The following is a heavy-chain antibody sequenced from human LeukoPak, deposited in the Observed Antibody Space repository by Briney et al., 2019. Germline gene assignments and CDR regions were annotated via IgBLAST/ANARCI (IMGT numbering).Heavy chain of an antibody. CDR1: GFTFSSYG. Sequence: GGSLRLSCAASGFTFSSYGMHWVRQAPGKGLEWVAVISYDGSNKYYADSVKGRFTISRDNSKNTLYLQMNSLRAEDTAVYYCARAKNRLELPLDVWGKGTTVTVSS. D-gene: IGHD1-7*01. CDR3: ARAKNRLELPLDV. J-gene: IGHJ6*04. V-gene: IGHV3-30*03. CDR2: ISYDGSNK.